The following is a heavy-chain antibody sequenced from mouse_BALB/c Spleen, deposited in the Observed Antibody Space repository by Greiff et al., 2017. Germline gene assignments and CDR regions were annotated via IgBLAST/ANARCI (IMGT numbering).Heavy chain of an antibody. V-gene: IGHV14-3*02. CDR2: IDPANGNT. CDR1: GFNIKDTY. Sequence: VQLQQSGAELVKPGASVKLSCTASGFNIKDTYMHWVKQRPEQGLEWIGRIDPANGNTKYDPKFQGQATITADTSSNTAYLQLSSLTSEDTAVYYCARGIDDGYYDYWGQGTTLTVSS. CDR3: ARGIDDGYYDY. D-gene: IGHD2-3*01. J-gene: IGHJ2*01.